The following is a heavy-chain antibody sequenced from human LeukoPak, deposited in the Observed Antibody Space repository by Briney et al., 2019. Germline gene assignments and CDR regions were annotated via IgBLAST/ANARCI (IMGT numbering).Heavy chain of an antibody. D-gene: IGHD3-22*01. CDR1: GYTLTELS. CDR2: FDPEDGET. J-gene: IGHJ4*02. V-gene: IGHV1-24*01. Sequence: ASVKVSCKVSGYTLTELSMHWVRQAPGKGLEWMGGFDPEDGETIYAQKFQGRVTMTEDTSTDTAYMELSSLRSEDTVVYYCLHYDSSGYYFVYWGQGTLVTVSS. CDR3: LHYDSSGYYFVY.